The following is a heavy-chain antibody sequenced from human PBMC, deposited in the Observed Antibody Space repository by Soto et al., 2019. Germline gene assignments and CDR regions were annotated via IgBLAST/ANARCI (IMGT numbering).Heavy chain of an antibody. V-gene: IGHV3-30-3*01. D-gene: IGHD2-8*01. CDR1: GFTFSSYA. CDR3: ARVMADDAFDI. Sequence: GGSLRLSCAASGFTFSSYAMYWVRQAPGKGLEWVAVISYDGNNKYYADSVKGRFTISRDNSKNTLYLQMNSLRAEDTAVYYCARVMADDAFDIWGQGTMVTVSS. CDR2: ISYDGNNK. J-gene: IGHJ3*02.